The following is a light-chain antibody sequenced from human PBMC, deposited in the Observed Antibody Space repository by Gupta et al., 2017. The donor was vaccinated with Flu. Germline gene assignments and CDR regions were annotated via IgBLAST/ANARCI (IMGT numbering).Light chain of an antibody. CDR2: DAS. J-gene: IGKJ2*03. V-gene: IGKV1-33*01. Sequence: DSQMTPSPSSLSASVGDRVTITCQATQDISNYLNWYQQKPGEAPKGLIFDASNLETGVSSRFSGSGSGTDFTFTISSLQPEDIATYYCQQYERFPYRFGQGTKLEIK. CDR1: QDISNY. CDR3: QQYERFPYR.